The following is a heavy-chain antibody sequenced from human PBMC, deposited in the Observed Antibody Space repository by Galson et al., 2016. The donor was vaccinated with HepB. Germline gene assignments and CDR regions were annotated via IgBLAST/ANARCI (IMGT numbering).Heavy chain of an antibody. V-gene: IGHV4-59*01. CDR1: GGSISSYY. D-gene: IGHD3-3*01. Sequence: SETLSLTCTVSGGSISSYYWSWIRQPPGKGLEWIGCIYYSGSTNYNPSLKSRVTISVDTSKNQFSLKLSSVTAADTAVYYCARGMLGGDFWSGYYKGLYYYYGMDVWGQGTLVTVSS. J-gene: IGHJ6*02. CDR3: ARGMLGGDFWSGYYKGLYYYYGMDV. CDR2: IYYSGST.